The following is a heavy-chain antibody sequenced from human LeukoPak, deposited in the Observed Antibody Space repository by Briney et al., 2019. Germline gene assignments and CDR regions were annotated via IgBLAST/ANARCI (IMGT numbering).Heavy chain of an antibody. V-gene: IGHV4-38-2*01. CDR1: GYSITTGRY. CDR3: ARLLSTAGIDY. Sequence: PSETLSLTCAVSGYSITTGRYWGWIRQPPGKGLEWIGSVYHSGTTYYNPSLKSRVTISVDTSKNQFSLNLRSVTAADTAVYYCARLLSTAGIDYWGQGTLVTVSS. J-gene: IGHJ4*02. D-gene: IGHD2-2*01. CDR2: VYHSGTT.